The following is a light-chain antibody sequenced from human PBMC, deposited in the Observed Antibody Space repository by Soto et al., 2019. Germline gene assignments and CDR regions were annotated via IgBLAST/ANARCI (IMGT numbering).Light chain of an antibody. V-gene: IGKV1-5*01. CDR3: QQDNSYSGT. Sequence: DFQMTQSPSTLSASVGDRVTITCRASQSISSWLAWYQQKPGKAPKLLIYDASSLESGVPSRFSGGSSGTAFTLTGSSLQPDDFATYSCQQDNSYSGTFGQGTKVDIK. CDR2: DAS. J-gene: IGKJ1*01. CDR1: QSISSW.